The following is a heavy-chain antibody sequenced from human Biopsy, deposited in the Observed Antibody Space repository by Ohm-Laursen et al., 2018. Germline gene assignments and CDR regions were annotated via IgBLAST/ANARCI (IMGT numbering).Heavy chain of an antibody. J-gene: IGHJ4*01. Sequence: SLRLSCSASGFSFSEYEMNWVRQAPGKGLDWIAYINSRGRGIYYADSVEGRFTISRDDARASLSLQMNSLSAEDTAVYYCVTKRDSSSTLYWGQGTLVTVSA. CDR3: VTKRDSSSTLY. V-gene: IGHV3-48*03. D-gene: IGHD6-25*01. CDR1: GFSFSEYE. CDR2: INSRGRGI.